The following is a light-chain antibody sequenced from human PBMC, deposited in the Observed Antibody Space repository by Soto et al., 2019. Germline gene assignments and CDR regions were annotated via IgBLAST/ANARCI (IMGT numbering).Light chain of an antibody. CDR1: SSNSGAGYD. CDR3: QSYDSSMSGVV. Sequence: QSVLTQPPSVSEAPGQRVTISCTGSSSNSGAGYDVHWYQQLPGTAPKLLIYGNSNRPSGVPDRFSGSKSGTSASLAITGLQAEDEADYYCQSYDSSMSGVVFGGGTKVTVL. V-gene: IGLV1-40*01. J-gene: IGLJ2*01. CDR2: GNS.